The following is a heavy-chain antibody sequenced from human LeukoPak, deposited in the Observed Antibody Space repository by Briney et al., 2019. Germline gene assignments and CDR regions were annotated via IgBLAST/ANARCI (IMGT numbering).Heavy chain of an antibody. V-gene: IGHV4-31*03. CDR3: ARAGDYYDSSGEPPYGMDV. CDR2: IYYSGST. D-gene: IGHD3-22*01. CDR1: GGSISSGGYY. Sequence: SETLSLTCTVSGGSISSGGYYWSWIRQHPGKGLEWIGYIYYSGSTYYNPSLKSRVTISVDTSKNQFSLKLSSVTVADTAVYYCARAGDYYDSSGEPPYGMDVWGQGTTVTVSS. J-gene: IGHJ6*02.